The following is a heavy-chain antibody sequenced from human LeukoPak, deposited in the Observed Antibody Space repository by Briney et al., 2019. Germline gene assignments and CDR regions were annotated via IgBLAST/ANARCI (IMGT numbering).Heavy chain of an antibody. D-gene: IGHD3-10*01. CDR1: GYTYTGYY. CDR3: ARGITVVRGVIKGGMDV. V-gene: IGHV1-2*02. J-gene: IGHJ6*02. CDR2: INPNSGGT. Sequence: GASVKVSCKASGYTYTGYYMHWVRQAPGQGLEWLGWINPNSGGTNYAQKFQGRVTMTRDTSISTAYMELSRLRSDDTAVYYCARGITVVRGVIKGGMDVWGQGTTVTVSS.